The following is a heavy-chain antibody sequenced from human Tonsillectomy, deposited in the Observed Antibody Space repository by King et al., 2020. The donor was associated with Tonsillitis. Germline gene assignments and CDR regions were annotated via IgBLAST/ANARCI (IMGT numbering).Heavy chain of an antibody. CDR3: ARADSSGYSYLVTGNYFGY. CDR1: GFTFSSYA. CDR2: ISYDGSNK. Sequence: VQLVESGGGVVQPGRSLRLSCAASGFTFSSYAMHWVRQAPGKGLEWVAVISYDGSNKYYADSVKGRFTISRDNSKNTLYLQMNSLRAEDTAVYYCARADSSGYSYLVTGNYFGYGGQGTLVPVSS. J-gene: IGHJ4*02. V-gene: IGHV3-30*04. D-gene: IGHD3-22*01.